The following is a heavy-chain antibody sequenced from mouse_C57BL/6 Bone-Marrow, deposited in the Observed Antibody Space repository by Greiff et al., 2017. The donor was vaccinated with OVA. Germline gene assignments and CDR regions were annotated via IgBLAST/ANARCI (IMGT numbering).Heavy chain of an antibody. Sequence: VQLKQSGPVLVKPGASVKMSCKASGYTFTDYYMNWVKQSHGKSLEWIGVINPYNGGTSYNQKFKGKATSTVDKSSSTAYMELNSLTSEDSAVYYCARRPYYLDYWGQGTTLTVSS. CDR2: INPYNGGT. V-gene: IGHV1-19*01. CDR1: GYTFTDYY. J-gene: IGHJ2*01. CDR3: ARRPYYLDY.